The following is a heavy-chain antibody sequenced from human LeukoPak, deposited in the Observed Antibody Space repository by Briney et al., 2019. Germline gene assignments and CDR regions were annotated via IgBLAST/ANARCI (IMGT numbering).Heavy chain of an antibody. Sequence: TGGSLRLSCAASGFTFSTYSMNWVRQAPGKGLEWVSYISSSSSTIYYADSVKGRFTISRDNAKNSLYLQMNSLRDEDTAVYYCATLRVVVTATGLDYWGQGILVTVSS. CDR2: ISSSSSTI. J-gene: IGHJ4*02. D-gene: IGHD2-21*02. CDR1: GFTFSTYS. V-gene: IGHV3-48*02. CDR3: ATLRVVVTATGLDY.